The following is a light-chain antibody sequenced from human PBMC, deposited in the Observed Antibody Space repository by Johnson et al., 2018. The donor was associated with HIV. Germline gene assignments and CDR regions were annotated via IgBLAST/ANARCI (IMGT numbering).Light chain of an antibody. J-gene: IGLJ1*01. Sequence: QSVLTQPPSVSAAPGQKVTVSCSGSNTNIGNDFVSWYQQLPGTAPKLLIYDNNKRPSGIPDRFSGSKSGTSATLGITGLQTGDEADYYCGTWDSRLSAGHVFGTGTKVTVL. CDR3: GTWDSRLSAGHV. V-gene: IGLV1-51*01. CDR2: DNN. CDR1: NTNIGNDF.